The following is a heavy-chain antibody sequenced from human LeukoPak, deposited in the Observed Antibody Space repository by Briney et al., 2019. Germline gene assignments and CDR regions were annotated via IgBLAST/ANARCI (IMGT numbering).Heavy chain of an antibody. J-gene: IGHJ4*02. Sequence: QSGGSLRLSCAASGFIFSSYGMHWVRQAPGKGLEWVAFIRYDGSNKYYADSVKGRFTISRDNSKNTLYLQMSSLRAEATAVYYCAKGPGGFLSALDYWGQGTLVTVSS. V-gene: IGHV3-30*02. CDR1: GFIFSSYG. D-gene: IGHD3-10*01. CDR2: IRYDGSNK. CDR3: AKGPGGFLSALDY.